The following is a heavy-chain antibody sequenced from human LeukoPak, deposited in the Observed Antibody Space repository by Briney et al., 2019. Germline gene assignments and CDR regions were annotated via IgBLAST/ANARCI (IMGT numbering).Heavy chain of an antibody. D-gene: IGHD4-23*01. Sequence: SETLSLTCIVSGGSISSSIFYWAWVRQPPGKGLEWIGTVFYNGATQYSPSLRSRVTISADKSISTAYLQWSSLKASDTAMYYCARRHGGRAVVNGGIDYWGQGTLVTVSS. CDR3: ARRHGGRAVVNGGIDY. V-gene: IGHV4-39*07. J-gene: IGHJ4*02. CDR1: GGSISSSIFY. CDR2: VFYNGAT.